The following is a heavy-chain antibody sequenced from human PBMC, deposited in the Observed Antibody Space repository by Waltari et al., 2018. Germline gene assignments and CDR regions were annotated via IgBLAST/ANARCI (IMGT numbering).Heavy chain of an antibody. V-gene: IGHV3-30*02. CDR1: GFTFSSYG. Sequence: QVQLVESGGGVVQPGGSLRLSCAASGFTFSSYGMHWVRQAPGKGLEWVAFIRYDGSNKYYADSVKGRFTISRDNSKNTLYLQMNSLRAEDTAVYYCAKSGDRYYDSSGYHRFDYWGQGTLVTVSS. J-gene: IGHJ4*02. CDR2: IRYDGSNK. D-gene: IGHD3-22*01. CDR3: AKSGDRYYDSSGYHRFDY.